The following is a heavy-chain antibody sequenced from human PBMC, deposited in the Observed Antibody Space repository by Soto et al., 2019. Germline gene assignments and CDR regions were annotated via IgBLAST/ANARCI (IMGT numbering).Heavy chain of an antibody. D-gene: IGHD6-6*01. J-gene: IGHJ6*02. V-gene: IGHV4-34*01. CDR2: INHSGST. CDR1: GGSVSGYY. Sequence: SETLSLTCAVYGGSVSGYYWSWIRQPPGKGLEWIGEINHSGSTNYNPSLKSRVTISVDTSKNQFSLKLSSVTAADTAVYYCARASPSYCSSSAPGGGYYGMDVWGQGTTVTVSS. CDR3: ARASPSYCSSSAPGGGYYGMDV.